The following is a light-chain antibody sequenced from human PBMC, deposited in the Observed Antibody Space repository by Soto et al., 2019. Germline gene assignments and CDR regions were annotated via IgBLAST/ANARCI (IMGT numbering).Light chain of an antibody. CDR1: QSVSSN. J-gene: IGKJ2*01. Sequence: EIVLTQSPATLSVSPGERATLSCRASQSVSSNLAWYQKKPGQAPRLLIYDASTRATGIPARFSGSGSGTEFTLTISSLQSEDFALSYCQQYHNFPPYTFGQGTKLEIK. V-gene: IGKV3-15*01. CDR2: DAS. CDR3: QQYHNFPPYT.